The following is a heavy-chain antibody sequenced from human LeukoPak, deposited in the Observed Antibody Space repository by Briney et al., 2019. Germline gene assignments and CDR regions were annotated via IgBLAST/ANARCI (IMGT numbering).Heavy chain of an antibody. V-gene: IGHV5-51*01. CDR3: TIYRAATASDY. D-gene: IGHD1-26*01. Sequence: HGESLKISCKGSGYSFTSYWIGWVRQMPGKGLEWMGIIYPGDSDTRYSPSFQGQVTVSADKSISTAYLQWSSLKASDTAMYYCTIYRAATASDYWGQGTLVTVSS. J-gene: IGHJ4*02. CDR2: IYPGDSDT. CDR1: GYSFTSYW.